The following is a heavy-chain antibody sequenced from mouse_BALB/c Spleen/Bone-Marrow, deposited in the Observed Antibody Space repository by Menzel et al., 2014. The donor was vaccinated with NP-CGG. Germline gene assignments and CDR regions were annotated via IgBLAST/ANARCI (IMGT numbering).Heavy chain of an antibody. CDR2: INSNGGST. CDR3: ARDYYGSSYAMDY. CDR1: GFTFSSYG. D-gene: IGHD1-1*01. J-gene: IGHJ4*01. Sequence: EVKLQESGGGLVQPGGSLKLSCAASGFTFSSYGMSWVRQTPDKRLELVATINSNGGSTYYPDSVKGRFTISGDNAKNTLYLQMSSLKSEDTAMYYCARDYYGSSYAMDYWGQGTSVTVSS. V-gene: IGHV5-6-3*01.